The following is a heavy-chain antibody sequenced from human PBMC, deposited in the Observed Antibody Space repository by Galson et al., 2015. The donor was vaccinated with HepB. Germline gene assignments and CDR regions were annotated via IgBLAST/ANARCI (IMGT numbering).Heavy chain of an antibody. CDR2: VNTNSGGT. CDR1: RYTFTDYY. V-gene: IGHV1-2*06. D-gene: IGHD3-9*01. CDR3: GRDGSRSYDIDH. Sequence: SVKVSCKASRYTFTDYYVHWVRQAPGQGLEWMGRVNTNSGGTDYAQKFQGRVTMTRDTSISTAYMDLSRLTSDDTAVYYCGRDGSRSYDIDHWGQGTLVTVSS. J-gene: IGHJ4*02.